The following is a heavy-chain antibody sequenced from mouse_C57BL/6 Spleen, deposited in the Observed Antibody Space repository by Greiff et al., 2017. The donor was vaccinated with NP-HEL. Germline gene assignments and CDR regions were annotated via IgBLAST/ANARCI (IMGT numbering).Heavy chain of an antibody. CDR3: ARSRVYYDYDWFAY. CDR2: INPSNGGT. J-gene: IGHJ3*01. Sequence: QVQLQQPGTELVKPGASVRLSCKASGYTFTSYWMHWVKQRPGQGLEWIGNINPSNGGTNYNEKFKSKATLTVDKSSSTAYMQLSSLTSEDSAVYYCARSRVYYDYDWFAYWGQGTLVTVSA. CDR1: GYTFTSYW. D-gene: IGHD2-4*01. V-gene: IGHV1-53*01.